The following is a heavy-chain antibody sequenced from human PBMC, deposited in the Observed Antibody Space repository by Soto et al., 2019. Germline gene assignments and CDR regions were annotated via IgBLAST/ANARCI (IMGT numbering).Heavy chain of an antibody. CDR2: IIPIFGTA. CDR3: ARVSRPTYYYDSSGYSHPFDF. J-gene: IGHJ4*02. Sequence: SVKVSCKASGGTFSSYAISWVLQAPGQGLEWMGGIIPIFGTANYAQKFQGRVTITADESTSTAYMELSSLRSEDTAVYYCARVSRPTYYYDSSGYSHPFDFWGQGSLVT. D-gene: IGHD3-22*01. V-gene: IGHV1-69*13. CDR1: GGTFSSYA.